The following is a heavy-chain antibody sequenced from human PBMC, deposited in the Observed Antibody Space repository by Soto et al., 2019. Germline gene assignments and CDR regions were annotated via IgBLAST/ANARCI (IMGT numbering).Heavy chain of an antibody. V-gene: IGHV1-69*12. Sequence: QVQLVQSGAEVKKPESSVKVSCKAPGGTFSTYAISWVRQAPGQGLEWMGGIIPMFGTANYAQRFQDRVTITEYEATNTVYMELSSLRSEDTAVYFCASGLQLWLRRINNGYSGWGQGTLVTVSS. CDR2: IIPMFGTA. D-gene: IGHD5-12*01. J-gene: IGHJ4*02. CDR3: ASGLQLWLRRINNGYSG. CDR1: GGTFSTYA.